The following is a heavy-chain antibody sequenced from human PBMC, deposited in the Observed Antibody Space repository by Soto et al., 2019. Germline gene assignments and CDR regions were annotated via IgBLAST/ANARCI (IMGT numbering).Heavy chain of an antibody. Sequence: GASVKVSCKASGYTFTSYYMHWVRQAPGQGLEWMGIINPSGGSTSYAQKFQGRVTMTRDTSTSTVYMELSSLRSEDTAVYYCARDIGITIFGVVIIPGFDPWGQGTLVTVSS. CDR1: GYTFTSYY. J-gene: IGHJ5*02. D-gene: IGHD3-3*01. CDR3: ARDIGITIFGVVIIPGFDP. CDR2: INPSGGST. V-gene: IGHV1-46*03.